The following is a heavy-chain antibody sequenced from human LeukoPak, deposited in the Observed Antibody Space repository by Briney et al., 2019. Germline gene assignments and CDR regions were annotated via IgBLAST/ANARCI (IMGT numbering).Heavy chain of an antibody. CDR3: ARVDLGGSYLFY. V-gene: IGHV3-7*01. CDR2: IKQDGSEK. D-gene: IGHD1-26*01. CDR1: GFTFSSYS. J-gene: IGHJ4*02. Sequence: PGGSLRLSCAASGFTFSSYSMNWVRQAPGKGLEWVANIKQDGSEKYYVDSVKGRFTISRDNAKNSLYLQMNSLRAEDTAVYYCARVDLGGSYLFYWGQGTLVTVSS.